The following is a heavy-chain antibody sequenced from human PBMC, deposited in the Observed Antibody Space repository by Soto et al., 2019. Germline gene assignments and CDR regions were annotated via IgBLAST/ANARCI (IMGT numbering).Heavy chain of an antibody. CDR2: IYFRGNS. CDR1: GDSITSGPYY. V-gene: IGHV4-30-4*08. Sequence: QVQLQESGPGLVKPSQTLSVTCTVSGDSITSGPYYWSWVRQLPGRGLEWIGYIYFRGNSYYNPSLKSRXXXXXXXXXXXXXXXXXXXXXXXXXVYYCARSGGSNSWYGVFDFWGQGTLVNVSS. J-gene: IGHJ4*02. D-gene: IGHD3-10*01. CDR3: CARSGGSNSWYGVFDF.